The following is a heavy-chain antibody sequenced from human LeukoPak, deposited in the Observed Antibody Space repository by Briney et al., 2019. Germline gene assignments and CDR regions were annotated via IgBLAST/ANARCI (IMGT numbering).Heavy chain of an antibody. CDR3: ARVGRRYFDWLLYPTPDY. V-gene: IGHV3-30-3*01. CDR2: ISYDGSNK. CDR1: GFTFSSYA. Sequence: GGSLRLSCAASGFTFSSYAMHWVRQAPGKGLEWVAVISYDGSNKYYADSVKGRFTISRDNAKNSLYLQMNSLRAEDTAVYYCARVGRRYFDWLLYPTPDYWGQGTLVTVSS. J-gene: IGHJ4*02. D-gene: IGHD3-9*01.